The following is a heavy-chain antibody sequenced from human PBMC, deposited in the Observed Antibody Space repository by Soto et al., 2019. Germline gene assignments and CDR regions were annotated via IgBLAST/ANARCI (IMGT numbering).Heavy chain of an antibody. Sequence: GGSLRLSCAASGFTFSSYAMSWVRQAPGKGLEWVSAISGSGGSTYYADSVKGRFTISRDNSKNTLYLQMNSLRAEDTAVYYCAKRLDYGGNSPQHYYYGMDVWGQGTTVTVSS. J-gene: IGHJ6*02. CDR2: ISGSGGST. D-gene: IGHD4-17*01. V-gene: IGHV3-23*01. CDR3: AKRLDYGGNSPQHYYYGMDV. CDR1: GFTFSSYA.